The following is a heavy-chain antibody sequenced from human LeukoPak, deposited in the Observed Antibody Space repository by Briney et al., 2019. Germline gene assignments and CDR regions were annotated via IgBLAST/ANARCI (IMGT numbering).Heavy chain of an antibody. CDR2: ISHSGST. CDR3: ARSPAMVRGVIDY. Sequence: SETLSLTCAVYGGSFSGYYWSWIRQPPGKGLEWIGEISHSGSTNYNPSLKSRVTISVDTSKNQFSLKLSSVTAADTAVYYCARSPAMVRGVIDYWGQGTLVTVSS. V-gene: IGHV4-34*01. D-gene: IGHD3-10*01. CDR1: GGSFSGYY. J-gene: IGHJ4*02.